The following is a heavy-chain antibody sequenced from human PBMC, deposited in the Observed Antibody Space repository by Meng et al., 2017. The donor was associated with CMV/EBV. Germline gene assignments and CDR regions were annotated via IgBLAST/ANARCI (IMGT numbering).Heavy chain of an antibody. V-gene: IGHV4-34*01. Sequence: SETLSLTCAVYGGSFSGYYWSWIRQPPGKGLEWIGEINHSGSTNYNPSLKSRVTISVDTSKNQFSLKLSSVTAADMAVYYCARGHCTNGVCYFYFDYWGQGTLVTVSS. CDR2: INHSGST. CDR1: GGSFSGYY. CDR3: ARGHCTNGVCYFYFDY. J-gene: IGHJ4*02. D-gene: IGHD2-8*01.